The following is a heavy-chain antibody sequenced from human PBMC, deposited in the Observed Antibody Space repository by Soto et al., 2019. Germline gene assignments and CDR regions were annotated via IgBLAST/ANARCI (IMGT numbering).Heavy chain of an antibody. CDR2: INPSGGNT. V-gene: IGHV1-46*01. CDR1: GYTFTSYY. CDR3: ARVVPAAYHFDY. J-gene: IGHJ4*02. D-gene: IGHD2-2*01. Sequence: QVQLVQSGAEVKKPGASVKVSCKASGYTFTSYYMHWVRQAPGQGLEWMGIINPSGGNTSYAQKFQGRVTMTRDTSTSTVYMELSSLRSEDTAVYYCARVVPAAYHFDYWGQGTLVTVSS.